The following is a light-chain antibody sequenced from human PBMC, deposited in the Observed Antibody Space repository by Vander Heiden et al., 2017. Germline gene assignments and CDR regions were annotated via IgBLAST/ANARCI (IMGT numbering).Light chain of an antibody. CDR2: DKN. Sequence: SSELTQDPAVSVALGQTVRSTCQGDSLRSFYASWYQQKPGQAPVLVIYDKNNRPSGIPDRFSGSSSGNTASLTITGAQAEDEADYYCNSRDSSGNHLVVFGGGTKLTVL. CDR1: SLRSFY. V-gene: IGLV3-19*01. J-gene: IGLJ2*01. CDR3: NSRDSSGNHLVV.